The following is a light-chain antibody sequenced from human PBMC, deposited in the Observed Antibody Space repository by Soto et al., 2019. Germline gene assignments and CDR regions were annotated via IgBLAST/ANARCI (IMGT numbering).Light chain of an antibody. Sequence: EIVLTQSPGTLSLSPGERATLSCRASQSVSSSYLAWYQQKPGQAPRLLIYGASSRATGIPDRFSGSGSGTXXXXXXXXXXXXXXAVYYCQQYGSSPPTTFGPGTKVDIK. CDR3: QQYGSSPPTT. CDR1: QSVSSSY. J-gene: IGKJ3*01. V-gene: IGKV3-20*01. CDR2: GAS.